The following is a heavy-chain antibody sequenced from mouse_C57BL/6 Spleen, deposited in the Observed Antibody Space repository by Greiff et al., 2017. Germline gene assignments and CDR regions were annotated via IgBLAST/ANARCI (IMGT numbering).Heavy chain of an antibody. V-gene: IGHV1-47*01. D-gene: IGHD1-1*01. J-gene: IGHJ1*03. Sequence: QVQLQQSGAELVKPGASVKMSCKASGYTFTTYPIEWMKQNHGKSLEWIGNFHPYNDDTKYNEKFKGKATLTVEKSSSTVYLELSRLTSDDSAVYYCARSYYGSSYEWYFDGWGTGTTVTVSS. CDR2: FHPYNDDT. CDR3: ARSYYGSSYEWYFDG. CDR1: GYTFTTYP.